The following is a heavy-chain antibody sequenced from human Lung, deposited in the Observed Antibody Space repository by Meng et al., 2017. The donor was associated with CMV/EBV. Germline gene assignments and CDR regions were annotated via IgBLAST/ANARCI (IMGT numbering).Heavy chain of an antibody. CDR3: ANTGYSHGYVQVY. V-gene: IGHV4-59*01. Sequence: SETLSLTCTVSGGSISSYYWSWIRQPPGKGLEWIGYIYYSGSTNYNPSLKSRVTISVDTSKNQFSLKLSSVTAADTAVYYCANTGYSHGYVQVYWGQGTVVTVSS. CDR2: IYYSGST. CDR1: GGSISSYY. D-gene: IGHD5-18*01. J-gene: IGHJ4*02.